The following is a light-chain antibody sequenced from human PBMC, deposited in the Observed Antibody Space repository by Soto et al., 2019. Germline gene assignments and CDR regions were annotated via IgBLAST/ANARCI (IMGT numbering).Light chain of an antibody. CDR3: QSYDATNQV. CDR1: SGSIASNY. J-gene: IGLJ3*02. V-gene: IGLV6-57*01. Sequence: NFMLTQPHSVSESPGKTVIISCTRSSGSIASNYVQWYQQRPGSSPTTVIYEDNQRPSGVPDRFSGSIDSSSNSASLTISGLETEDEADHFCQSYDATNQVCGGGTKLTVL. CDR2: EDN.